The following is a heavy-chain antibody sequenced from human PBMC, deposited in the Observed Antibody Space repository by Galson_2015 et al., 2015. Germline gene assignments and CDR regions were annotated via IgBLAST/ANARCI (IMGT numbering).Heavy chain of an antibody. CDR3: ARGGCGSGSLYAGVGSADF. J-gene: IGHJ4*02. CDR1: GFTFSSYA. D-gene: IGHD6-19*01. CDR2: IKQDGSEK. V-gene: IGHV3-7*05. Sequence: SLRLSCAGSGFTFSSYAMTWVRQAPGKGLDWVANIKQDGSEKCYVDSVKGRFTISRDNAKNSLYLQMSNLRADDTAVYYCARGGCGSGSLYAGVGSADFWGQGTLVTVSS.